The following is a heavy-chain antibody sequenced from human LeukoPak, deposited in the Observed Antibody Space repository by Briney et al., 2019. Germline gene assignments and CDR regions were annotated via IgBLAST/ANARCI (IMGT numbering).Heavy chain of an antibody. D-gene: IGHD5-12*01. CDR2: IYTSGST. CDR3: ARLGGLRAFDI. Sequence: PSETLSLTCTVSGGSISSGSYYWSWIRQPAGKGLEWIGRIYTSGSTNYNPSLKSRVTISVDTSKNQFSLKLSSVTAADTAVYYCARLGGLRAFDIWGQGTMVTVSS. J-gene: IGHJ3*02. CDR1: GGSISSGSYY. V-gene: IGHV4-61*02.